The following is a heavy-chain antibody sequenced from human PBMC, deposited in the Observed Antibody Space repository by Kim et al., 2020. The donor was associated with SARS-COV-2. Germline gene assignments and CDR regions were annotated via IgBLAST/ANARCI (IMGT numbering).Heavy chain of an antibody. J-gene: IGHJ6*02. Sequence: GGSTYHADSVQGLSTISRDHSKHTLSLQMNRLRLEDTAVYYCAKDYIAWDVWGQGTTVIVSS. D-gene: IGHD3-10*01. CDR3: AKDYIAWDV. CDR2: GGST. V-gene: IGHV3-23*01.